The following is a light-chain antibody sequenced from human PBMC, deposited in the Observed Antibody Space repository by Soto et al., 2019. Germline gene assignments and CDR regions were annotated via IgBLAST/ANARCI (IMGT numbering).Light chain of an antibody. CDR2: DAS. CDR1: QSVSSY. V-gene: IGKV3-11*01. J-gene: IGKJ5*01. Sequence: TQSPATLSVSPGEGATLSCRASQSVSSYLAWYQQKPGQAPRLLIYDASNRATGVPARFSGSGSGTDFTLTISSLEPEDFALYYCQQRNDWPPITFGQGTRLEI. CDR3: QQRNDWPPIT.